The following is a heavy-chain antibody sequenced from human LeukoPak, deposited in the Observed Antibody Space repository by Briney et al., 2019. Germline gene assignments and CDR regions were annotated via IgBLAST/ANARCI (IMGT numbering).Heavy chain of an antibody. CDR3: ARDVRGRFLEWLPSYYFDY. V-gene: IGHV1-46*01. CDR1: GGTFSSYA. J-gene: IGHJ4*02. Sequence: ASVKVSCKASGGTFSSYAISWVRQAPGQGLEWMGIINPSGGSTSYAQKFQGRVTMTRDTSTSTVYMELSSLRSEDTAVYYCARDVRGRFLEWLPSYYFDYWGQGTLVTVSS. D-gene: IGHD3-3*01. CDR2: INPSGGST.